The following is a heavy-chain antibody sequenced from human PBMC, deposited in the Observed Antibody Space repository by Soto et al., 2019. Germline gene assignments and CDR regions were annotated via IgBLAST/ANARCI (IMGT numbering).Heavy chain of an antibody. J-gene: IGHJ6*02. D-gene: IGHD3-22*01. Sequence: GESLKISCHGSGYKFSNYWIGWVRQKPGKGLEWMGIIYPGDSETRNSPSFQGQVTISADRSTNTAYLQWSSLKATDTAMYYCARHRRTMKGQFYYYAMDVWGQGTTVTVSS. CDR1: GYKFSNYW. CDR2: IYPGDSET. CDR3: ARHRRTMKGQFYYYAMDV. V-gene: IGHV5-51*01.